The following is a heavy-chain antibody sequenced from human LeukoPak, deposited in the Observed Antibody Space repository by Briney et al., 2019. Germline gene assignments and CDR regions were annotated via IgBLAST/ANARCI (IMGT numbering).Heavy chain of an antibody. J-gene: IGHJ6*02. CDR3: ARETPNAGEDRYSGSPFGMDV. D-gene: IGHD1-26*01. Sequence: SETLSLTCAVYGGSFSGYYWSWIRQPPGKGLEWIGEINHSGSTNYNPSLKSRVTISVDTSKNQLSLKLSSVTAADTAVYYCARETPNAGEDRYSGSPFGMDVWGQGTTVTVSS. V-gene: IGHV4-34*01. CDR2: INHSGST. CDR1: GGSFSGYY.